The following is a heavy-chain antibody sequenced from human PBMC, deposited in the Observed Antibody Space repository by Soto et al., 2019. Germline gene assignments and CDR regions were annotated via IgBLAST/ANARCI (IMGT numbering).Heavy chain of an antibody. CDR1: GGSISSSSYY. V-gene: IGHV4-39*01. Sequence: SETLSLTCTVSGGSISSSSYYWGWIRQPPGKGLEWIGSIYYSGSTYYNPSLKSRVTISVDTSKNQFSLKLSSVTAADTAVYYCARSGLGIAAAATFDYWGQGTLVTVSS. J-gene: IGHJ4*02. CDR3: ARSGLGIAAAATFDY. CDR2: IYYSGST. D-gene: IGHD6-13*01.